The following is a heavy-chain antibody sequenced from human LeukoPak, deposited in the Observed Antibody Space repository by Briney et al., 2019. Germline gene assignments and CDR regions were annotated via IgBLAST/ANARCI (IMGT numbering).Heavy chain of an antibody. J-gene: IGHJ4*02. CDR3: ARVAYGVDY. CDR1: GGSISSYY. CDR2: TYYSGST. V-gene: IGHV4-59*01. Sequence: PSETLSLTCTVSGGSISSYYWSWIRQPPGQGLEWSGYTYYSGSTNYNPSLKSRVTISVDTSKNQFSLELSSVPAADTAVYYCARVAYGVDYWGQGTLVTVSS. D-gene: IGHD3-3*01.